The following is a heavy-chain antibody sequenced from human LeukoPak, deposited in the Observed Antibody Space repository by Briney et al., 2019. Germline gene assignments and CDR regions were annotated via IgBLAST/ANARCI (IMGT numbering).Heavy chain of an antibody. V-gene: IGHV4-59*01. CDR3: ARVSPYSNYYYYYYMDV. J-gene: IGHJ6*03. D-gene: IGHD4-11*01. CDR1: GGSISSYY. CDR2: IYYSGST. Sequence: PSETLSLTCTVSGGSISSYYWSWIRQPPGKGLEWIGYIYYSGSTNYNPSLKSRVTISVDTSKNQFSLKLSSVTAADTAVYYCARVSPYSNYYYYYYMDVWAKGPRSPSP.